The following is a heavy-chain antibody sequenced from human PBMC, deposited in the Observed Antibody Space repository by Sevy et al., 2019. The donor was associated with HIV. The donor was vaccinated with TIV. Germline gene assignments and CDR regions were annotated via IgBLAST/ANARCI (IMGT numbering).Heavy chain of an antibody. J-gene: IGHJ4*02. Sequence: GSLRLSCAASGFTVSSNYMSWVRQAPGKGLEWVSVIYSGGSTYYADSVKGRFTISRDNSKNTLYLQMNSLRAEDTAVYYCARAQDTAMVYFDYWGQGTLVTVSS. D-gene: IGHD5-18*01. CDR3: ARAQDTAMVYFDY. CDR1: GFTVSSNY. V-gene: IGHV3-66*02. CDR2: IYSGGST.